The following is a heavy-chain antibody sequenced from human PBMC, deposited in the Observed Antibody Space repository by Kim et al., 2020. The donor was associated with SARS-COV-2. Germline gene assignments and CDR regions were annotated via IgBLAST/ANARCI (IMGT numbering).Heavy chain of an antibody. V-gene: IGHV3-30*02. CDR3: AKDGLQSGEWFGYYYGMDV. D-gene: IGHD3-10*01. Sequence: RFTISRDNSKNTLYLQMNSLRAEDTAVYYCAKDGLQSGEWFGYYYGMDVWGQGTTVTVSS. J-gene: IGHJ6*02.